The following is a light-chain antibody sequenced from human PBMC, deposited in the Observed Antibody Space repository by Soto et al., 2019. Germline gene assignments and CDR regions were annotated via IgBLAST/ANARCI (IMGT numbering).Light chain of an antibody. CDR2: WAS. J-gene: IGKJ5*01. CDR1: QSVLYSSNNKNY. V-gene: IGKV4-1*01. CDR3: QQYYSTPPRIT. Sequence: ILMTQSPDSLAVSLGERATINCKSSQSVLYSSNNKNYLAWYQQKPGQPPKLLIYWASTRESGVPDRFSGSGSGTDFTLTISSLQAEDVAVYYCQQYYSTPPRITFGQGTRLEI.